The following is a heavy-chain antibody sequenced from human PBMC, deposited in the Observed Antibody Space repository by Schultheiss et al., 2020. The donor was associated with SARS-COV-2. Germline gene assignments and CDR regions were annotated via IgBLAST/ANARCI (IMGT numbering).Heavy chain of an antibody. CDR3: ARWSIAIDF. J-gene: IGHJ4*02. CDR1: GGSISSYY. Sequence: SQTLSLTCTVSGGSISSYYWSWIRQPPGKGMEWIGYIYYSGSTNYNPSLKSRVTISVDTSKNQFSLKLTSVTAADTAVYFCARWSIAIDFWGQGTLVTVSS. V-gene: IGHV4-59*01. CDR2: IYYSGST. D-gene: IGHD3-3*01.